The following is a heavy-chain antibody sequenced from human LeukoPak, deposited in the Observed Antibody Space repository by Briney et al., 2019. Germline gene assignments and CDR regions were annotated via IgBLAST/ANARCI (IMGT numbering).Heavy chain of an antibody. D-gene: IGHD6-13*01. V-gene: IGHV4-39*07. CDR1: GCSISSSSYY. Sequence: SETLSLTCTVSGCSISSSSYYWGWIRQPPGKGLEWIGSIYYSGSTYYNPSLKSRVTISVDTSKNQFSLKLSSVTVADTAVYYCAREYSSSWYETHWFDPWGQGTLVTVSS. J-gene: IGHJ5*02. CDR3: AREYSSSWYETHWFDP. CDR2: IYYSGST.